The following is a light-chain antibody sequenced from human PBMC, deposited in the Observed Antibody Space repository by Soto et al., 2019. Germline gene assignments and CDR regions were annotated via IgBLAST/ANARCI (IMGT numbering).Light chain of an antibody. J-gene: IGKJ3*01. Sequence: DIQMTQSPSSLSASVGDRVTITCRASQSISNYLNWYQQKPGKAPRLLIYAASSLQSGVPSRFTGSGYGPDFPLTITSLQRDDFAISYCQQSYSTVTFGPGTKVEIE. CDR3: QQSYSTVT. CDR2: AAS. V-gene: IGKV1-39*01. CDR1: QSISNY.